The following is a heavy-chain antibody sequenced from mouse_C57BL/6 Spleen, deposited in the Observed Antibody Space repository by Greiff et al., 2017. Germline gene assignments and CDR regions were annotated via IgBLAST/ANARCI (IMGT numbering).Heavy chain of an antibody. CDR3: AIYGNYGGGFDY. D-gene: IGHD2-1*01. Sequence: QVQLKQPGAELVRPGSSVKLSCKASGYTFTSYWMPWVKQRPIQGLEWIGNIDPSDSETHYNQKFKDKATLTVDKSSSTAYMQLSSLTSEDSAVYYCAIYGNYGGGFDYWGQGTTLTVSS. CDR2: IDPSDSET. J-gene: IGHJ2*01. V-gene: IGHV1-52*01. CDR1: GYTFTSYW.